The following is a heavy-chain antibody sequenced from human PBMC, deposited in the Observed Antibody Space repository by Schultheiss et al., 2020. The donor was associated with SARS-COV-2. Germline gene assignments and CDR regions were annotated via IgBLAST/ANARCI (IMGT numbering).Heavy chain of an antibody. J-gene: IGHJ6*02. D-gene: IGHD1-1*01. Sequence: GGSLRLSCAASGFAVSSFYMNWVRQAPGEGLEWVSVISQSGTTNYADSVKGRFTISRDVSENTLYLHMNSLKAGDTAVYYCAKELHWYGMDVWGQGTTVTVAS. CDR3: AKELHWYGMDV. CDR1: GFAVSSFY. CDR2: ISQSGTT. V-gene: IGHV3-53*01.